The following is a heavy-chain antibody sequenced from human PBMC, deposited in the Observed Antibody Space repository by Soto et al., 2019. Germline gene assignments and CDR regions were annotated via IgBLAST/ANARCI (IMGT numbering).Heavy chain of an antibody. Sequence: PGESLKISCKGSGYSFTSYWISWVRQMPGKGLEWMGRIDPSDSYTNYSPSFQGHVTISADKSISTAYLQWSSLKASDTATYYCARNSPFDYGDYDYSYSGMDVWGQGTTVTVSS. CDR2: IDPSDSYT. V-gene: IGHV5-10-1*01. D-gene: IGHD4-17*01. CDR3: ARNSPFDYGDYDYSYSGMDV. J-gene: IGHJ6*02. CDR1: GYSFTSYW.